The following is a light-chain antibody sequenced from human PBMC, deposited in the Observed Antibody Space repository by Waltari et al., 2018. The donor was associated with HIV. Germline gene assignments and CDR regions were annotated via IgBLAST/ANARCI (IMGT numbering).Light chain of an antibody. J-gene: IGLJ1*01. CDR2: EVS. CDR3: CSYAGSSTFV. CDR1: SSAVGSYNL. V-gene: IGLV2-23*02. Sequence: QSALTQPASVSGSPGQSITISSTGTSSAVGSYNLVSWYQQHPGKAPKRIIDEVSKRPSGVSNRLSSAKSGNTDSLTISGLQAEDEADYYGCSYAGSSTFVFGTGTKVTVL.